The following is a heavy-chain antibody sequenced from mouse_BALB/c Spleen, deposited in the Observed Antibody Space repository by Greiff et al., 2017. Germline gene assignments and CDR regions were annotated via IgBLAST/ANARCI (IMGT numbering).Heavy chain of an antibody. J-gene: IGHJ2*01. D-gene: IGHD2-14*01. CDR1: GYAFTNYL. Sequence: QVQLKESGAELVRPGTSVKVSCKASGYAFTNYLIEWVKQRPGQGLEWIGVINPGSGGTNYNEKFKGKATLTADKSSSTAYMQLSSLTSDDSAVYFCARAGYRYGVDYWGQGTTLTVSS. CDR3: ARAGYRYGVDY. V-gene: IGHV1-54*01. CDR2: INPGSGGT.